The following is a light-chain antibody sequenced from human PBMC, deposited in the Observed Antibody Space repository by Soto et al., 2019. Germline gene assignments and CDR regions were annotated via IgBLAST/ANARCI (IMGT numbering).Light chain of an antibody. CDR2: GAS. J-gene: IGKJ4*01. CDR3: QQRNSYPLT. Sequence: DILLTQSPSFLSASVGDRVTITCRASQGISSYLAWSQQKPGKDPKLLIYGASTLQSGVPSRFSGSGSGTEFTLTISSLQPEDFATYYCQQRNSYPLTFGGGTKVEIK. V-gene: IGKV1-9*01. CDR1: QGISSY.